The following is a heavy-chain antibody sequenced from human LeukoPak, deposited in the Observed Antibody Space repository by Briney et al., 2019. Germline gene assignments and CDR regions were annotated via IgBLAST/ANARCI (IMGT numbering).Heavy chain of an antibody. Sequence: GGSLRLSCAASGFTFSYYWMHWVRQAPGKGLVWVSCIKSDGSITEYADSVKGRFTISRDNAKNTLYLQMNSLRAEDTAVYYCAKDLSYSGIDYWGQGTLVTVSS. V-gene: IGHV3-74*01. CDR2: IKSDGSIT. CDR3: AKDLSYSGIDY. J-gene: IGHJ4*02. CDR1: GFTFSYYW. D-gene: IGHD1-26*01.